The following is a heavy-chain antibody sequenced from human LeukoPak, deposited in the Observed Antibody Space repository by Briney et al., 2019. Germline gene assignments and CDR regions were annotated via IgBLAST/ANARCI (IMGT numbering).Heavy chain of an antibody. CDR1: GGSFSGYY. Sequence: SETLSLTCAVYGGSFSGYYWSRIRQPPGKGLEWIGYIYYSGSTNYNPSLKSRVTISVDTSKNQFSLKLSSVTAADTAVYYCARALPGVAYCSSTSCPYNWFDPWGQGTLVTVPS. J-gene: IGHJ5*02. CDR3: ARALPGVAYCSSTSCPYNWFDP. CDR2: IYYSGST. V-gene: IGHV4-59*01. D-gene: IGHD2-2*01.